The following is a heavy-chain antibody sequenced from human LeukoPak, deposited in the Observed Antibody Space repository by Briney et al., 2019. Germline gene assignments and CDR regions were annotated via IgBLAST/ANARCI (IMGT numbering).Heavy chain of an antibody. CDR2: ISAYNDNT. V-gene: IGHV1-18*01. CDR1: GYTFTSYG. Sequence: ASVKVSCKTSGYTFTSYGISWVRQAPGQGLEWMGWISAYNDNTNYAQKLQGRVTMTTDTSTSTAYMELRSLRSDDTAVYYCARDLDWSGLSYYYYMDVWGKGTMVTVSS. J-gene: IGHJ6*03. D-gene: IGHD3-3*01. CDR3: ARDLDWSGLSYYYYMDV.